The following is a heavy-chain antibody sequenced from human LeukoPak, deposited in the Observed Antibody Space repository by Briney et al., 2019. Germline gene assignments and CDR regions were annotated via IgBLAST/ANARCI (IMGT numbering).Heavy chain of an antibody. D-gene: IGHD3-22*01. V-gene: IGHV4-34*01. CDR1: GGSFSGYY. CDR3: ARGHHYDSSGYQGDYYYYMDV. CDR2: INHSGST. J-gene: IGHJ6*03. Sequence: SETLSLTCAVYGGSFSGYYWSWIRQPPGKGLEWIGEINHSGSTNYNPSLKSRVTISVDTSKNQFSLKLSSVTAADTAVYYCARGHHYDSSGYQGDYYYYMDVWGKGTTVTVSS.